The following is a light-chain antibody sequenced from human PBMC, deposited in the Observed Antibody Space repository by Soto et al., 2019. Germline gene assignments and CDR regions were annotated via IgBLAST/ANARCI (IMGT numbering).Light chain of an antibody. CDR2: GND. J-gene: IGLJ3*02. Sequence: QSVLTQPPSVSGAPGQRGTISCAGSSSNIGATSVHWYQQVPGAAPKLLIYGNDNRPSGVPDRFSGSKSGTSASLAITGLQAEDEADYYCQTYDYSLSSSVFGGGTKLTVL. V-gene: IGLV1-40*01. CDR1: SSNIGATS. CDR3: QTYDYSLSSSV.